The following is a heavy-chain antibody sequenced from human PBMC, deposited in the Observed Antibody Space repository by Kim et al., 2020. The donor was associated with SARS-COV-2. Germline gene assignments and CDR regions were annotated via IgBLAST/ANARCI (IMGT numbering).Heavy chain of an antibody. D-gene: IGHD5-12*01. CDR3: ARLKDSGYDYGFDY. CDR2: IYYSGST. V-gene: IGHV4-39*01. J-gene: IGHJ4*02. CDR1: GGSISSSSYY. Sequence: SETLSLTCTVSGGSISSSSYYWGWIRQPPGKGLEWIGSIYYSGSTYYNPSLKSRVTISVDTSKNQFSLKLSSVTAADTAVYYCARLKDSGYDYGFDYWGQGTLVTVSS.